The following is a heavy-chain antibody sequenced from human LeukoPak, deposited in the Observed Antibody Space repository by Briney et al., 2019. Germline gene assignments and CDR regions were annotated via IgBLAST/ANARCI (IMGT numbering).Heavy chain of an antibody. CDR3: VRQPRVHTPDF. J-gene: IGHJ4*02. CDR1: GYSFTSYW. Sequence: GGSLKISCKGSGYSFTSYWIGWVRQMPGKGLEWMGIVSPSDSDTRYSPSFQGQVTISADKSITTAYLQWSSLKASDTATYYCVRQPRVHTPDFWGQGTLVTVSS. CDR2: VSPSDSDT. D-gene: IGHD1-1*01. V-gene: IGHV5-51*01.